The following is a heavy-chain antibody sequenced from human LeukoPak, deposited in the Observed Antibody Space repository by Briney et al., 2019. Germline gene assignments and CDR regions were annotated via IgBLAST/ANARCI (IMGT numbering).Heavy chain of an antibody. CDR1: GGSISSNNW. V-gene: IGHV4-4*02. D-gene: IGHD4-23*01. CDR2: IFHSGST. CDR3: ARGHYGGNSIDY. J-gene: IGHJ4*02. Sequence: SETLSLTCTVSGGSISSNNWWSWVRQPPGKGLEWIGEIFHSGSTNYNPSLKSRATISVDTSKNQFSLKLSSVTAADTAVYYCARGHYGGNSIDYWGQGTLVTVSS.